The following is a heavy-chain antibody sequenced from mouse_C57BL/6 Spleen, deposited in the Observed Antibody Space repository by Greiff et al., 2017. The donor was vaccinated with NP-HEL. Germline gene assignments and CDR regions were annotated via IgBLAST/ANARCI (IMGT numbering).Heavy chain of an antibody. CDR2: ISDGGSYT. D-gene: IGHD1-1*02. J-gene: IGHJ2*01. CDR3: ARDRGGIYFDY. Sequence: EVKVVESGGGLVKPGGSLKLSCAASGFTFSSYAMSWVRQTPEKRLEWVATISDGGSYTYYPANVKGRFTISRDNAKNNLYLQMSHLKSEDTAMYYCARDRGGIYFDYWGQGTTLTVSS. CDR1: GFTFSSYA. V-gene: IGHV5-4*01.